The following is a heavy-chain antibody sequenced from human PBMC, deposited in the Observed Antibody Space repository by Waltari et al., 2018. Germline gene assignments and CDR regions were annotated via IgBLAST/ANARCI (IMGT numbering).Heavy chain of an antibody. CDR1: GYYISGNYF. CDR3: ARVAYSDFWSDYSSRPSFDY. Sequence: QVELQESGPGLVKPSATLSLTCKVSGYYISGNYFWGWIRQPPGKGPEWIGSIFHSGSTYYNPSLKSRVTISVDTSKNQFSLKLISVTAADTAVYYCARVAYSDFWSDYSSRPSFDYWGSGTLVTVSS. V-gene: IGHV4-38-2*02. J-gene: IGHJ4*02. CDR2: IFHSGST. D-gene: IGHD3-3*01.